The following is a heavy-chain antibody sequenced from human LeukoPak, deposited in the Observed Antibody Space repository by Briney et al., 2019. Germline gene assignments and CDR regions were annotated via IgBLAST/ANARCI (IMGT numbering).Heavy chain of an antibody. CDR2: IKSKTDGGTI. Sequence: GGSLRLSCAASGFSLNNAWMTWVRQAPGKGLEWVGRIKSKTDGGTIDYAAPVKGRSTISRDDSKNMVYLVMNSLRAEDTAVYYCARDPGGQERPFDYWGQGTLVTVSS. J-gene: IGHJ4*02. D-gene: IGHD1-1*01. V-gene: IGHV3-15*01. CDR1: GFSLNNAW. CDR3: ARDPGGQERPFDY.